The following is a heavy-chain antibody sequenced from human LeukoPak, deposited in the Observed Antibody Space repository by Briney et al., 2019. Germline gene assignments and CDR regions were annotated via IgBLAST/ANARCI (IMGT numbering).Heavy chain of an antibody. CDR3: ARGGSYSLAIGQ. Sequence: PGGSLRLSCAASGFTFSSYSMNWVRQAPGKGLEWVSYISSSSTIYYADSVKGRFTISRDNAKNSLYLQMNSLRAEDTAVYFCARGGSYSLAIGQWGQGTLVTVSS. CDR2: ISSSSTI. J-gene: IGHJ4*02. V-gene: IGHV3-48*01. CDR1: GFTFSSYS. D-gene: IGHD1-26*01.